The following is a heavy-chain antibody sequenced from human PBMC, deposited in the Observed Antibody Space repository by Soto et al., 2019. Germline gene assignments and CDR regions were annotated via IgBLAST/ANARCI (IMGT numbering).Heavy chain of an antibody. V-gene: IGHV4-59*01. D-gene: IGHD3-22*01. CDR3: ASTTYYYDSSAIRGFDY. J-gene: IGHJ4*02. Sequence: SEALSLTCTVSGGSISSYYWSWIRQPPGKGLEWIGYIYYSGSTNYNPSLKSRVTISVDTSKNQFSLKLSSVTAADTAVYYCASTTYYYDSSAIRGFDYRGQGTLVTVSS. CDR1: GGSISSYY. CDR2: IYYSGST.